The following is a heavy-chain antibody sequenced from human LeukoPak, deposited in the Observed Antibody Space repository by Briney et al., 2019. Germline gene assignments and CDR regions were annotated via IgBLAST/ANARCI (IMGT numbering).Heavy chain of an antibody. CDR3: ARARTVTMVRGVPPNGRWFDP. V-gene: IGHV4-4*02. CDR1: GGSISTTKW. D-gene: IGHD3-10*01. Sequence: PSETLSLTCAVSGGSISTTKWWTWVRQPPGKGLEWIGEIFHSGSPNYNPSLKSRATISVDKSKNQFSLQLNSVTPEDTAVYYCARARTVTMVRGVPPNGRWFDPWGQGTLVTVSS. CDR2: IFHSGSP. J-gene: IGHJ5*02.